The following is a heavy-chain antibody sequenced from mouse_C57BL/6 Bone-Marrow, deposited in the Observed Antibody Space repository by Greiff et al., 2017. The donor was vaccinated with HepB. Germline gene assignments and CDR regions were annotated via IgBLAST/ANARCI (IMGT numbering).Heavy chain of an antibody. J-gene: IGHJ2*01. CDR3: TTTTAPEDY. CDR2: IDPENGDT. V-gene: IGHV14-4*01. Sequence: VQLQQSGAELVRPGASVKLSCTASGFNIKDDYMHWVKQRPEQGLEWIGWIDPENGDTEYASKFQGKATITADTASNTADLQLSSLTSEDTAVYYCTTTTAPEDYWGQGTTLTVSA. CDR1: GFNIKDDY. D-gene: IGHD1-2*01.